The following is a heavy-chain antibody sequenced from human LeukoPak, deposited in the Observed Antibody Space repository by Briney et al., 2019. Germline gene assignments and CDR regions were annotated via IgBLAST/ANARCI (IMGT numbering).Heavy chain of an antibody. CDR3: ANAVWGSYRYTYY. V-gene: IGHV4-34*01. J-gene: IGHJ4*02. D-gene: IGHD3-16*02. CDR2: INHSGST. Sequence: PSETLSLTCAVYGGSFSGYYWSWIRQPPGKGLEWIGEINHSGSTNYNPSLKSRVTISVDTSKNQFSLKLSSVTAADTAVYYCANAVWGSYRYTYYRGQGTLVTVSS. CDR1: GGSFSGYY.